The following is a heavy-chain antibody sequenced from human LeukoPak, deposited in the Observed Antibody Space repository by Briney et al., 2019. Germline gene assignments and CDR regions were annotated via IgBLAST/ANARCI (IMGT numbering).Heavy chain of an antibody. J-gene: IGHJ5*02. Sequence: ASVKVSCKASGYTFTSYAMHWVRQAPGQRLEWMGWINAGNGNTKYSQKFQGRVTITRDTSASTAYMELSSLRSEDTAVYYCAREMWYCSSTSCLPLYNWFDPWGQGTLVTVSS. CDR3: AREMWYCSSTSCLPLYNWFDP. V-gene: IGHV1-3*01. CDR2: INAGNGNT. D-gene: IGHD2-2*01. CDR1: GYTFTSYA.